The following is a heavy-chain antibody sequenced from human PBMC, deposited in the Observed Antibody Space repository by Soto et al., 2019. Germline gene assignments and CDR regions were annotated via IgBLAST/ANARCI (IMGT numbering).Heavy chain of an antibody. V-gene: IGHV3-43D*04. CDR2: ISWDGGST. CDR3: AKHSGSYYKYFDF. CDR1: GFTFDDYA. D-gene: IGHD1-26*01. J-gene: IGHJ4*02. Sequence: GGSLRLSCAASGFTFDDYAMHWVRQAPGKGLEWVSLISWDGGSTYYADSVKGRFTISRDNSKNSLYLQMNSLRAEDTALYYCAKHSGSYYKYFDFWGQGILVTVFS.